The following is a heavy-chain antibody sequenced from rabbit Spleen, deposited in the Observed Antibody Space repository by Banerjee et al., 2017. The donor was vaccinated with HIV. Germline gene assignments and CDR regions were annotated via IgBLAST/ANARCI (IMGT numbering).Heavy chain of an antibody. D-gene: IGHD6-1*01. CDR2: INASTGKP. CDR1: RFSFSSTDY. CDR3: ARETKWSVYAFNL. V-gene: IGHV1S40*01. J-gene: IGHJ4*01. Sequence: QSLEESGGDLVKPGASLTLTCTASRFSFSSTDYMCWVRQAPGKGLQWIACINASTGKPVYATWASGRFTISRTSSTTVTLRMTSLTAADTATYFCARETKWSVYAFNLWGPGTLVTVS.